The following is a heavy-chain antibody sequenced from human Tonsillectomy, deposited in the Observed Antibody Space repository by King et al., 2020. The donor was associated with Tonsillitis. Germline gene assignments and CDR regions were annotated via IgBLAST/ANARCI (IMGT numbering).Heavy chain of an antibody. CDR3: ARAGDVIMLYNALDYFDY. Sequence: VQLVQSGAEVKKPGASVKVSCKASGYTFSTYATHWVRQAPGQRLEWMGWINAGAGNTKYSQKFQGRVTITRDTSANTAYMELSSLTSEDTAVYYCARAGDVIMLYNALDYFDYWGQGTLVTVSS. D-gene: IGHD2-8*01. J-gene: IGHJ4*02. CDR1: GYTFSTYA. V-gene: IGHV1-3*01. CDR2: INAGAGNT.